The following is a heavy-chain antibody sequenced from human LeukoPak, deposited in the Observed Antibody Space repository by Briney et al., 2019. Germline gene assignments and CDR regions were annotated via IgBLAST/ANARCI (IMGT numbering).Heavy chain of an antibody. J-gene: IGHJ3*02. CDR2: ISYDGSNK. CDR3: AREVRIAADVILAFDI. CDR1: GFTFSSYA. Sequence: PGRSLRLSCAASGFTFSSYAMHWVRQAPGKGLEWVAVISYDGSNKYYADSVKGRFTISRDNSKNTLYLQMNSLRAEDTAVYYCAREVRIAADVILAFDIWGQGTMVTVSS. V-gene: IGHV3-30-3*01. D-gene: IGHD6-13*01.